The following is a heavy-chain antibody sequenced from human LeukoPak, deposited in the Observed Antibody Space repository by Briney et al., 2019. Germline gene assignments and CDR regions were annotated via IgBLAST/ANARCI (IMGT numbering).Heavy chain of an antibody. CDR3: AISEAAAGRYY. CDR1: GFTFSIYS. J-gene: IGHJ4*02. Sequence: GGSQRLSCAASGFTFSIYSMNWVRQAPGKGREWVSSISSSSSYICYADSVKGRFTIPRDNAKNSLYLQMNSLRAEDTAVYYCAISEAAAGRYYWGQGTLVTVSS. CDR2: ISSSSSYI. V-gene: IGHV3-21*01. D-gene: IGHD6-13*01.